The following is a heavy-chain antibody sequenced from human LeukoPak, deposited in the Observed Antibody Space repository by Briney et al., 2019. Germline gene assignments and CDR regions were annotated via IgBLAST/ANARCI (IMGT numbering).Heavy chain of an antibody. CDR1: GFTLSSYG. V-gene: IGHV3-30*18. CDR2: ISYDGSNK. CDR3: AKGGSLVVVAATFFDY. J-gene: IGHJ4*02. Sequence: GGSLRLSCAASGFTLSSYGMHWVRQAPGKGLEWVAVISYDGSNKYYADSVKGRFIISRDNSKNTLYLQMNSLRAEDTAVYYCAKGGSLVVVAATFFDYWGQGTLVTVSS. D-gene: IGHD2-15*01.